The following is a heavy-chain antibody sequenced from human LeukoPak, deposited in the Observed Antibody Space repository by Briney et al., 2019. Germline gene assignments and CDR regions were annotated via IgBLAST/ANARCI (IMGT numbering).Heavy chain of an antibody. J-gene: IGHJ4*02. CDR2: ISWDGGST. D-gene: IGHD3-10*01. CDR1: GFTFDDYA. CDR3: AKGALWFGEAVDY. Sequence: GGSLRLSCAASGFTFDDYAMHWVRQAPGKGLEWVSLISWDGGSTYYADSVKGRFTIPRDNSKNSLYLQMNSLRAEDTALYYCAKGALWFGEAVDYWGQGTLVTVSS. V-gene: IGHV3-43D*04.